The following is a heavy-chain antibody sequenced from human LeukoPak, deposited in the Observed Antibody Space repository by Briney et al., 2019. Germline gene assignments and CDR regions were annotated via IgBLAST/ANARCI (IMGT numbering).Heavy chain of an antibody. D-gene: IGHD6-6*01. CDR1: GFTFSDYY. Sequence: GGSLRLSCAASGFTFSDYYMSWIRQAPGKGLEWVSLINSLSPRAISYGDSVKGRFTTSRDDATNSLFLQMNSLKVEDTAIYYCTGHARGSYLVHWGQGILVTVST. CDR3: TGHARGSYLVH. V-gene: IGHV3-11*01. CDR2: INSLSPRAI. J-gene: IGHJ4*02.